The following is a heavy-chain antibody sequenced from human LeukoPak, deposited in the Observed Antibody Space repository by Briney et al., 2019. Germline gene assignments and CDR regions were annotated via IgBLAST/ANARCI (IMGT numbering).Heavy chain of an antibody. Sequence: GGSLRLSCATSGFTFSSIWMSWVRQAPGQGLEWVANIKHDGSETNYVDSVKGRFTISRDNAKNSLHLQMNSLRVEDTAVYYCVKSGGPHGMDVWGQGTTVTVSS. D-gene: IGHD1-26*01. J-gene: IGHJ6*02. V-gene: IGHV3-7*02. CDR2: IKHDGSET. CDR3: VKSGGPHGMDV. CDR1: GFTFSSIW.